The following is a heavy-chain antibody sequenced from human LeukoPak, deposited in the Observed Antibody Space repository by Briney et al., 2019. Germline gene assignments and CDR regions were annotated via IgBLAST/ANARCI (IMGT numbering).Heavy chain of an antibody. CDR3: AADRERDPSCSYLV. CDR1: GFTFSDYA. V-gene: IGHV3-23*01. CDR2: ISDNGGGT. D-gene: IGHD3-22*01. J-gene: IGHJ1*01. Sequence: GGSLRLSCTASGFTFSDYAMSWVRQPPGEGLEWVSSISDNGGGTYYADSVKGRFTISRDNSKNTLFLQMNSLRAEDSAVYYCAADRERDPSCSYLVGGQGTLITVSS.